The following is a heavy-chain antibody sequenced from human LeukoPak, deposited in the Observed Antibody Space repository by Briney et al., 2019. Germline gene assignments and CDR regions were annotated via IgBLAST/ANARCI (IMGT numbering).Heavy chain of an antibody. CDR2: ISGSGGST. V-gene: IGHV3-23*01. CDR1: GFTFSSYG. J-gene: IGHJ4*02. CDR3: AKAPLEHCRGGTCYPLDY. D-gene: IGHD2-15*01. Sequence: GGSLRLSCAASGFTFSSYGMSWVRQAPGKGLEWVSAISGSGGSTYYADSVKGRFTISRDNSKNTLYLQMNSLRAEDTAVYYCAKAPLEHCRGGTCYPLDYWGQGTLVTVSS.